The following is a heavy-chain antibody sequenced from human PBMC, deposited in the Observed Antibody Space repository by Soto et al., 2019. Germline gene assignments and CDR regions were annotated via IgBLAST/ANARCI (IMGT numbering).Heavy chain of an antibody. Sequence: EVQLVESGGGLVQPGGSLRLSCAASGFTFSNYDMHWVRQTSGKGLEWVAGIGTAGDTYYPGSVKGRFSISRENAKNSFHLQMNSLTAEDTAVYYCTSGGLYICGQGTLVTVSS. CDR1: GFTFSNYD. V-gene: IGHV3-13*01. J-gene: IGHJ4*02. CDR3: TSGGLYI. CDR2: IGTAGDT. D-gene: IGHD3-16*01.